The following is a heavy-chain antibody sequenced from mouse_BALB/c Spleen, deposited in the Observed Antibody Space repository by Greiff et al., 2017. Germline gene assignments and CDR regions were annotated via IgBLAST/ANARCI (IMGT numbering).Heavy chain of an antibody. J-gene: IGHJ1*01. CDR2: IYPGNSDT. Sequence: VQLKQSGTVLARPGASVKMSCKASGYTFTSYWMHWVKQRPGQGLEWIGAIYPGNSDTSYNQKFKGKAKLTAVTSTSTAYMELSSLTNEDSAVYYCTRAGTGGYWYFDVWGAGTTVTVSS. CDR3: TRAGTGGYWYFDV. V-gene: IGHV1-5*01. CDR1: GYTFTSYW.